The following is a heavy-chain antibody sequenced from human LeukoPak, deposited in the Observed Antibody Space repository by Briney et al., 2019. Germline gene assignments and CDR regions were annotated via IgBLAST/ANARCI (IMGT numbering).Heavy chain of an antibody. Sequence: GGSLRLSCAASGFTFSSYAMHWVRQAPGKGLEWVAFIRYDGSNKYYADSVKGRFTISRDNSKNTLYLQMNSLRAEDTAVYYCAKSSVRGVITVDFDYWGQGTLVTVSS. V-gene: IGHV3-30*02. CDR1: GFTFSSYA. CDR2: IRYDGSNK. D-gene: IGHD3-10*01. J-gene: IGHJ4*02. CDR3: AKSSVRGVITVDFDY.